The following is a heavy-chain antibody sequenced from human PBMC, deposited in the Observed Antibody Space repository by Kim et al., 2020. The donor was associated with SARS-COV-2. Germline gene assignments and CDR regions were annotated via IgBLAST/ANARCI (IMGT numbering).Heavy chain of an antibody. V-gene: IGHV4-59*01. CDR2: SYHSGST. Sequence: SETLSLTCTVSGVSISIYYWTWIRQPPGKGLEWIGYSYHSGSTNYNPSLKNRVTISVDTSKKQFSLKLSSVTAADTAVYYCARGRAAHDYWGQGTLVTVS. CDR1: GVSISIYY. J-gene: IGHJ4*02. CDR3: ARGRAAHDY.